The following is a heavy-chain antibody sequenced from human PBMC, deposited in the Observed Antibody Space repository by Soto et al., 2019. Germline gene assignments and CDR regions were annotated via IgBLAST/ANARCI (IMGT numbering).Heavy chain of an antibody. V-gene: IGHV1-69*12. J-gene: IGHJ6*02. CDR2: IIPIFGTA. D-gene: IGHD1-20*01. CDR1: GGTFSSYA. CDR3: ASHCITGPWVYYYGMDV. Sequence: QVQLVQSGAEVKKPGSSVKVSCKASGGTFSSYAISWVRQAPGQGLEWMGGIIPIFGTANYAQKFQGRVTITADESTSTDYMELSSLRSEDTAVYYCASHCITGPWVYYYGMDVWGQGTTVTVSS.